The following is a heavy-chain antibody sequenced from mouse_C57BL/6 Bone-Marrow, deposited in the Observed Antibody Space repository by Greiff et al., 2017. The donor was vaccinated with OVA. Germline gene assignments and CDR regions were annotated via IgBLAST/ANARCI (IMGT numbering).Heavy chain of an antibody. CDR1: GFTIKDDY. J-gene: IGHJ2*01. Sequence: EVQLQQSGAELVRPGASVKLSCTASGFTIKDDYMHWVKQRPEQGLEWIGRIDPGNGDTDYASKFQGKATITADTSSNTAYLQLSSLTSEDSAVYSCKWGGVSFDYWGQGTTLTVSS. V-gene: IGHV14-4*01. CDR2: IDPGNGDT. CDR3: KWGGVSFDY. D-gene: IGHD1-3*01.